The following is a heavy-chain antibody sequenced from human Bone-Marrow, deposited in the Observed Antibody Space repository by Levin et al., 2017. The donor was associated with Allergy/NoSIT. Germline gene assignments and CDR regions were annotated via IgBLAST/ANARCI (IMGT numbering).Heavy chain of an antibody. Sequence: SETLSLTCTVSGGSVSSGSYYWSWIRQPPGKGLEWIGYIYYSGSTNYNPSLKSRVTISVDTSKNQFSLKLSSVTAADTAVYYCASNTGYCSSTSCYDYYYYYMDVWGKGTTVTVSS. D-gene: IGHD2-2*01. J-gene: IGHJ6*03. CDR3: ASNTGYCSSTSCYDYYYYYMDV. CDR1: GGSVSSGSYY. V-gene: IGHV4-61*01. CDR2: IYYSGST.